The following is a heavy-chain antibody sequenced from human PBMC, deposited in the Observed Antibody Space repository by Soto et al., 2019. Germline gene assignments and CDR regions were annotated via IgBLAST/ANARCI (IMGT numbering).Heavy chain of an antibody. V-gene: IGHV1-69*06. CDR2: IIPNFDTP. CDR1: GDSFNTFA. CDR3: ARPYYDCSGYYLWYVDY. Sequence: QVQLVQSGAEVQKPGSSVKLSCKASGDSFNTFAVTWVRQAPGQGLEWVGGIIPNFDTPNYAQKFQGRVTIIADNSTSTPYMELSSLRSEDTAVYYCARPYYDCSGYYLWYVDYWGQGTLVTVSS. D-gene: IGHD3-22*01. J-gene: IGHJ4*02.